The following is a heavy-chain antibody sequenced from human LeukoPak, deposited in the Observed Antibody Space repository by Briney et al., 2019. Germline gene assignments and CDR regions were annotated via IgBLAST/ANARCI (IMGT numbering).Heavy chain of an antibody. J-gene: IGHJ4*02. Sequence: SETLSLTCSVSDSPISSSYYWGWIRRPPGKGLEWIGEINHSGSTNYNPSLKSRVTISVDTSKNQFSLKLSSVTAADTAVYYCARLPGNRSNPSWGQGTLVTVSS. CDR3: ARLPGNRSNPS. CDR2: INHSGST. V-gene: IGHV4-38-2*02. D-gene: IGHD3-16*02. CDR1: DSPISSSYY.